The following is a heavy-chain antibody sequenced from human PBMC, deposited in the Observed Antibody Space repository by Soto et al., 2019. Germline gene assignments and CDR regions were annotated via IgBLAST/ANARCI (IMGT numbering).Heavy chain of an antibody. CDR1: GFTFRGST. J-gene: IGHJ4*02. D-gene: IGHD3-22*01. V-gene: IGHV3-73*01. Sequence: GGSLRLSCVASGFTFRGSTIHWVRQASGKGLEWIGLISIKPNNYATVYAASVTGRFTISRDDSKNTAFLQMNSLKTEDTAVYYCTGAYENSNYYFDYWGRGTLVTVS. CDR3: TGAYENSNYYFDY. CDR2: ISIKPNNYAT.